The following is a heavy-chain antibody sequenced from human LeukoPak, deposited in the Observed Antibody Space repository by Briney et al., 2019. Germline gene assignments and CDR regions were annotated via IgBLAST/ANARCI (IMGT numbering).Heavy chain of an antibody. Sequence: GRSLRLSCAASGFTFTSYGMHWVRQAPGKGLEWVAVIWYDGSNKYYADSVKGRFTISRDNSKNTLYLQMNSRRAEDTAVYYCARRYCSSTSCRGDALDYWGQGTLVTVSS. V-gene: IGHV3-33*01. J-gene: IGHJ4*02. CDR3: ARRYCSSTSCRGDALDY. CDR1: GFTFTSYG. CDR2: IWYDGSNK. D-gene: IGHD2-2*01.